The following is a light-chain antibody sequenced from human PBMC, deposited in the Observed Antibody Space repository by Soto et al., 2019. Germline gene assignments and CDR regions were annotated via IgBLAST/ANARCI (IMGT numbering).Light chain of an antibody. Sequence: EILLTQSPSSLSSSARERATLSCRASQSISSYLAWYQQKPGKAPRLLIYDASTRATGVPARFSGSGSGTEFTLTISSLQPEDFAAYYCQQYNGYPQTFGQGTKVDNK. CDR1: QSISSY. J-gene: IGKJ1*01. CDR3: QQYNGYPQT. V-gene: IGKV3-15*01. CDR2: DAS.